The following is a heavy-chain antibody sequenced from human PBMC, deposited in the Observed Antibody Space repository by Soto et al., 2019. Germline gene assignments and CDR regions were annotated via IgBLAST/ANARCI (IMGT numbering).Heavy chain of an antibody. CDR3: ARRMLDYGTSYYYGMDV. V-gene: IGHV1-3*01. D-gene: IGHD4-17*01. J-gene: IGHJ6*02. Sequence: QVPLVQSGAEVKKPGASVKVSCKASGYTFTSYAMHWVRQAPGQRLEWMGWINAGNGNTKYSQKFQGRVTITRDTSASTAYMELSSLRSEDTAVYYCARRMLDYGTSYYYGMDVWGQGTTVTVSS. CDR2: INAGNGNT. CDR1: GYTFTSYA.